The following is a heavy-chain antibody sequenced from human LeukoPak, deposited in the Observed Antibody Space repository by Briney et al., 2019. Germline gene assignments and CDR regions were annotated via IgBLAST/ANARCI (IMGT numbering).Heavy chain of an antibody. J-gene: IGHJ4*02. CDR3: AKGYDFWSGYYTD. Sequence: GGSLRLSCAASGFTFSSYEMNWVRQAPGKGLEWVSYISSSGSTIYYADSVKGRFTISRDNSKNTLYLQMNSLRAEDTAVYYCAKGYDFWSGYYTDWGQGTLVTVSS. D-gene: IGHD3-3*01. V-gene: IGHV3-48*03. CDR2: ISSSGSTI. CDR1: GFTFSSYE.